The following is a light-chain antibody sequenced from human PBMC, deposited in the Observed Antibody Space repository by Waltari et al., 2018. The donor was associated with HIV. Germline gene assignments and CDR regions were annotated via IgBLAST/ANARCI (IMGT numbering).Light chain of an antibody. CDR1: ASNIGNNF. V-gene: IGLV1-47*02. CDR3: ASWDDNLSHWV. CDR2: SSD. J-gene: IGLJ3*02. Sequence: QSVLTQAPSVSRPPGQRVILSCSGSASNIGNNFVSWFLQVSGRAPSLVIYSSDQLPSGVPDRISAAKAGSSATLAITGLQSGDEAVYFCASWDDNLSHWVFGGGTKVTV.